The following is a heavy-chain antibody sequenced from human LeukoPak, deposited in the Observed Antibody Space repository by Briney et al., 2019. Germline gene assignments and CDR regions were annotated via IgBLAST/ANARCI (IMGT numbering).Heavy chain of an antibody. CDR1: GGSISSYY. CDR2: IYTSGST. Sequence: PSETLSLTCTVSGGSISSYYWSWLRQPAGKGLEWIGRIYTSGSTNYNPSLKSRVTMSVDTSKNQFSLKLSSVTAADTAVYYCARDGDRYYYYGMDAWGQGTTVTVSS. CDR3: ARDGDRYYYYGMDA. V-gene: IGHV4-4*07. J-gene: IGHJ6*02.